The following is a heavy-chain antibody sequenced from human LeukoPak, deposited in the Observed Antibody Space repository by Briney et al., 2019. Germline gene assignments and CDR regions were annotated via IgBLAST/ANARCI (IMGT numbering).Heavy chain of an antibody. V-gene: IGHV4-34*01. Sequence: SETLSLTCAVYGGSFSGYYWSWIRQPPGKGLEWIGEINHSGSTNYNPSLKSRVTISVDTSKNQFSLKVSSVTAADTAVYYCARTYYYGSGSYPNFDYWGQGTLVTVSS. J-gene: IGHJ4*02. CDR3: ARTYYYGSGSYPNFDY. D-gene: IGHD3-10*01. CDR1: GGSFSGYY. CDR2: INHSGST.